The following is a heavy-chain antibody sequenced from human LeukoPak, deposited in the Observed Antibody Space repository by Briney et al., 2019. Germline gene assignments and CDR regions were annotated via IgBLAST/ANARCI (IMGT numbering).Heavy chain of an antibody. Sequence: IPGGSLRLSCAASGFTFSDYYMSWIRQAPGKGLEWVSYISSSGSTIYYADSVKGRFTISRDNAKNSLYLQMNSLRAEDTAVYYCASPYYDILTGYYSGAFDIWGQGTMVTVSS. V-gene: IGHV3-11*01. CDR1: GFTFSDYY. D-gene: IGHD3-9*01. J-gene: IGHJ3*02. CDR2: ISSSGSTI. CDR3: ASPYYDILTGYYSGAFDI.